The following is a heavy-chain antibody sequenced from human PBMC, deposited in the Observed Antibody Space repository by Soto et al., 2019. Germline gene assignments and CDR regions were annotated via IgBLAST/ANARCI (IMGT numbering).Heavy chain of an antibody. CDR2: IIPIFGTA. CDR1: GGTFSSYA. CDR3: ARGRYQLLYNYFDY. J-gene: IGHJ4*02. Sequence: SVKVSCKASGGTFSSYAISWVRQAPGQGLEWMGGIIPIFGTANYAQKFQGRVTITADESTSTAYMELSSLRSEDTAVYYCARGRYQLLYNYFDYWGQGTLVTVSS. V-gene: IGHV1-69*13. D-gene: IGHD2-2*02.